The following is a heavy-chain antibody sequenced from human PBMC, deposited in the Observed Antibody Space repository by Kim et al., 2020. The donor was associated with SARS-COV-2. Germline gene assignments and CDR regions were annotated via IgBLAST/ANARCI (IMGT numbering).Heavy chain of an antibody. CDR1: GYTFTSYA. CDR2: MNAGNGNT. V-gene: IGHV1-3*01. J-gene: IGHJ4*02. Sequence: ASVKVSCKASGYTFTSYAMHWVRQAPGQRLEWMGWMNAGNGNTKYSQKFQGRVTITRDTSASTAYMELSSLRSEDTAVYYCARGHYDILTGYYGGLGYWGQGTLVTVSS. D-gene: IGHD3-9*01. CDR3: ARGHYDILTGYYGGLGY.